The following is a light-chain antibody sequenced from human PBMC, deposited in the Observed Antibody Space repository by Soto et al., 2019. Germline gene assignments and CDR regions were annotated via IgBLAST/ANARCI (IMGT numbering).Light chain of an antibody. CDR3: LQVYSFPRT. CDR1: RAIGDR. J-gene: IGKJ1*01. Sequence: DIQMTQSPSALSAVVGDRVTITCRASRAIGDRLAWFQKKPGKAPRFLIQTASNLQGGVPSRFSGSGSGTEFILSINSLQTEDIGTYYCLQVYSFPRTFGQGTKVDIK. CDR2: TAS. V-gene: IGKV1-12*01.